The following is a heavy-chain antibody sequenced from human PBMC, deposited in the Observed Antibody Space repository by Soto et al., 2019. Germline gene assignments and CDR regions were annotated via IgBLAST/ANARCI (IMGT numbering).Heavy chain of an antibody. V-gene: IGHV1-2*02. CDR2: SLPKSGGT. D-gene: IGHD5-12*01. CDR1: GYTFTGYY. CDR3: ARDSMSGYDYYSYLY. Sequence: QVQLVQSGAEVKKPGASLKVSCKAAGYTFTGYYMHWLRQAPGQGLEWMGWSLPKSGGTNYAQKFHGRVNMTMVTTISTAEKELSRLRTDDTAVYYFARDSMSGYDYYSYLYWGQRTLVSVSS. J-gene: IGHJ4*02.